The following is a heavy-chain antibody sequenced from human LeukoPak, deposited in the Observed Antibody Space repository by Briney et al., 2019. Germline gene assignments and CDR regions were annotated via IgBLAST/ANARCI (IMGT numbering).Heavy chain of an antibody. J-gene: IGHJ6*04. CDR2: ISAYNGNT. CDR3: ARDHPDPNIMDV. D-gene: IGHD1-14*01. CDR1: GYTFTSYG. Sequence: ASVKVSCKASGYTFTSYGISWVRQAPGQGLEWMVWISAYNGNTNYAQKLQGRVTMTTDTSTSTAYMELRSLRSDDTAVYYCARDHPDPNIMDVWGKGTTVTVSS. V-gene: IGHV1-18*01.